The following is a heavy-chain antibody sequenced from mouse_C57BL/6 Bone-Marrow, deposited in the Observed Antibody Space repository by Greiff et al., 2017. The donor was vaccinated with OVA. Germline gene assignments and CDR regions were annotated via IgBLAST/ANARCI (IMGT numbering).Heavy chain of an antibody. CDR3: TRERLRPSMDY. V-gene: IGHV1-15*01. CDR2: IDPETGGT. CDR1: GYTFTDYE. D-gene: IGHD2-4*01. J-gene: IGHJ4*01. Sequence: QVQLQQSGAELVRPGASVTLSCKASGYTFTDYEMHWVKQTPVHGLEWIGAIDPETGGTAYNQKFKGKAILTADKSSSTAYMELRSLTSEDSAVYYCTRERLRPSMDYWGQGTSVTVSS.